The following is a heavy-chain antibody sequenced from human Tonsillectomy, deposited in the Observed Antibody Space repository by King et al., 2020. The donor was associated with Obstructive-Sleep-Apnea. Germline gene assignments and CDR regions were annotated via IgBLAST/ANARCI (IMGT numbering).Heavy chain of an antibody. CDR2: ISSSSSYI. Sequence: QLVQSGGGLVKPGGSLRLSCAASGFTFSSYSMNLVRQAPGKGLEWVSSISSSSSYIYYADSLQGRFTISRDNAKNSLYLQMNSLRAEDTAVYYCARDRSSGGYGMDVWGQGTTVTVSS. J-gene: IGHJ6*02. D-gene: IGHD6-19*01. V-gene: IGHV3-21*01. CDR1: GFTFSSYS. CDR3: ARDRSSGGYGMDV.